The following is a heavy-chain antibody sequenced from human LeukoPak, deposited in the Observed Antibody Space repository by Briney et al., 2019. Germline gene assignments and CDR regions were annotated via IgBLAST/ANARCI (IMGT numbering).Heavy chain of an antibody. D-gene: IGHD6-19*01. J-gene: IGHJ5*02. CDR3: ARLNSSGWYIWFDP. CDR1: GGSISSYY. V-gene: IGHV4-59*01. Sequence: PSETLSLTCTVSGGSISSYYWSWIRQPPGKGLEWIGYIYYSGSTNYNPSLKSRVTISVDTSKNQFSLKLSSVTAADMAVYYCARLNSSGWYIWFDPWGQGTLVTVSS. CDR2: IYYSGST.